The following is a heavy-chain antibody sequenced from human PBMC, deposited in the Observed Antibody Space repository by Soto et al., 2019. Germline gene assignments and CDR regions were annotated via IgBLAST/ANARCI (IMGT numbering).Heavy chain of an antibody. D-gene: IGHD3-22*01. CDR2: ISAYNGNT. CDR1: GYTFTSYG. Sequence: QVQLVQSGAEVKKPGASGRVSCRASGYTFTSYGISWVHQAPGKGLGWMGWISAYNGNTNYAQKPQGRVTMTTDTSTSTAYMELRSLRSDDTAVYYCARDPGWNYDSSGHHWGQGTLVTVSS. V-gene: IGHV1-18*04. CDR3: ARDPGWNYDSSGHH. J-gene: IGHJ5*02.